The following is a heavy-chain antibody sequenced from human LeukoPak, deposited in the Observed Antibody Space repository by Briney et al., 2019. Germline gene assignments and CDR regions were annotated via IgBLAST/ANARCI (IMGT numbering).Heavy chain of an antibody. D-gene: IGHD6-13*01. V-gene: IGHV3-23*01. J-gene: IGHJ5*02. CDR1: GFTFSSYA. CDR3: AKDPYSSRSIA. CDR2: ISGSGGST. Sequence: GGSLRLSCAASGFTFSSYAMSWVRQAPGKGLEWVSAISGSGGSTYYADSVKGRCTTSRDNSKNTLYLQMNSLRAEDTAVYYCAKDPYSSRSIAWGQGTLVTVSS.